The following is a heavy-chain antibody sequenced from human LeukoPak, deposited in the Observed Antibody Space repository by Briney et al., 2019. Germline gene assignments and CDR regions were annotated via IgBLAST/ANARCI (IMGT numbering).Heavy chain of an antibody. D-gene: IGHD1-1*01. CDR3: AREYRGWYFDH. V-gene: IGHV3-30*03. Sequence: PGGSLRLSCAASGFTFSSHAMHWVRQAPGKGLEWVAIISYDGSDKYYADSVKGQFTISRDNSKNTLNLQMNSLRVEDTAVYYCAREYRGWYFDHWGQGTLVTVSS. J-gene: IGHJ4*02. CDR2: ISYDGSDK. CDR1: GFTFSSHA.